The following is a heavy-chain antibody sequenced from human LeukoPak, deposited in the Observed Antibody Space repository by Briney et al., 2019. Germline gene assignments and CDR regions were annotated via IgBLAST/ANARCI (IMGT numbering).Heavy chain of an antibody. Sequence: SETLSLTCAVYGGSFSGYYWSWIRQPPGKGLEWIGYIYYSGSTYYNPSLKSRVTISVDTSKNQFSLKLSSVTAADTAVYYCARVEYYGSGSYYRAAFDIWGQGTMVTVSS. CDR2: IYYSGST. V-gene: IGHV4-34*09. J-gene: IGHJ3*02. CDR3: ARVEYYGSGSYYRAAFDI. D-gene: IGHD3-10*01. CDR1: GGSFSGYY.